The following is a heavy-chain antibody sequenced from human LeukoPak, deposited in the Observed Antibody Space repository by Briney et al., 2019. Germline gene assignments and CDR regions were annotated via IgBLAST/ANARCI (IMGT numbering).Heavy chain of an antibody. CDR1: GYTFTSYY. CDR2: INPSGGST. Sequence: GGSVKVSCKASGYTFTSYYMHWVRQAPGQGLEWMGIINPSGGSTSYAQKFQGRVTMTRDTSTSTVYMELSSLRSEDTAVYYCARDACSGGSCYSFDYWGQGTLVTVSS. V-gene: IGHV1-46*01. CDR3: ARDACSGGSCYSFDY. J-gene: IGHJ4*02. D-gene: IGHD2-15*01.